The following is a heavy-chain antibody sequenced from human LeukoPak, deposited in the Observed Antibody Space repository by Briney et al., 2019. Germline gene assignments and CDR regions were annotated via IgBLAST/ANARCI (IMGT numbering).Heavy chain of an antibody. J-gene: IGHJ4*02. V-gene: IGHV1-2*02. D-gene: IGHD4-11*01. CDR2: INPKFGGT. CDR3: AAEDTVTRSYDF. CDR1: GDTFDGYY. Sequence: WASVKVSCKASGDTFDGYYVHWVRQAPGHGLQWMGWINPKFGGTDYAPKLQVRVSMTWDTAINTAYMELRSLTSDDTAVYYCAAEDTVTRSYDFWGQGTLVTVSS.